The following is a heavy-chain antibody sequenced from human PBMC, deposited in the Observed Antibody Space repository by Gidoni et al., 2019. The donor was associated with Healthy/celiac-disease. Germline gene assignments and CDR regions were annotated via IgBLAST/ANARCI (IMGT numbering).Heavy chain of an antibody. V-gene: IGHV4-38-2*02. Sequence: PGLVKPSETLSLTCTVSGYSISSGYYWGWIRQPPGKGLEWIGSIYHSGSTYYNPSLKSRVTISVDTSKNQFSLKLSSVTAADTAVYYCARGGHCSGGSCYSVSSYYYYGMDVWGQGTTVTVS. J-gene: IGHJ6*02. D-gene: IGHD2-15*01. CDR1: GYSISSGYY. CDR3: ARGGHCSGGSCYSVSSYYYYGMDV. CDR2: IYHSGST.